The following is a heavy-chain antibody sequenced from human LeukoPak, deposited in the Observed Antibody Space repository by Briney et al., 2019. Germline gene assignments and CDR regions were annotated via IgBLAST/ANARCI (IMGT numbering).Heavy chain of an antibody. J-gene: IGHJ6*03. CDR2: INPNSGGT. Sequence: ASVKVSCKASGYTFTSYDINWVRQATGQGLERMGWINPNSGGTNYAQKFQGRVTMTRDTSISTAYMELSRLRSDDTAVYYCAKRSIAARPNYYYYMDVWGKGTTVTVSS. CDR3: AKRSIAARPNYYYYMDV. CDR1: GYTFTSYD. D-gene: IGHD6-6*01. V-gene: IGHV1-2*02.